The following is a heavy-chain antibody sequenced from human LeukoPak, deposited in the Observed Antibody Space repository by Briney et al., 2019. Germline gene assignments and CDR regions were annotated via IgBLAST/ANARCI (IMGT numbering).Heavy chain of an antibody. J-gene: IGHJ4*02. D-gene: IGHD3-10*01. CDR1: GGSISSSSHY. Sequence: PSETLSLTCTVSGGSISSSSHYWGWVRQPPGKGLEWIGSINHSGTTYYNPSRKRRVTISVDTSKNQFSLKLNSVTAADTAVYYCARHLDYYGSGSYLGFWGQGTLVTVSS. V-gene: IGHV4-39*01. CDR3: ARHLDYYGSGSYLGF. CDR2: INHSGTT.